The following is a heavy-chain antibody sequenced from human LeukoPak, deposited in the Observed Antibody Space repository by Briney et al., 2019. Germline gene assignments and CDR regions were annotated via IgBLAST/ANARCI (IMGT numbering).Heavy chain of an antibody. J-gene: IGHJ4*02. CDR2: ISSSSSYI. CDR1: GFTFSSYS. Sequence: GGSLRLSCAASGFTFSSYSTNWVRQAPGKGLEWVSSISSSSSYIYYADSVKGRFTISRDNAKNSLYLQMNSLRAEDTAVYYCAKDRQWLPPAFFDYWGQGTLVTVSS. V-gene: IGHV3-21*04. CDR3: AKDRQWLPPAFFDY. D-gene: IGHD6-19*01.